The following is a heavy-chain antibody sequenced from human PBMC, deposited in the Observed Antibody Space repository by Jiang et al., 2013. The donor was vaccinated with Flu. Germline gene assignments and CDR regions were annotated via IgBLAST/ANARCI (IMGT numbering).Heavy chain of an antibody. Sequence: GLVKPSETLSLICSVSGISIETYYWSWIRQPPGRGLEWIGYIYSSGSTNYDPSLQSRVTMSVDTSKNQFSLKLTSVTAADTAVYYCARYYRTSGWYIFDYWGQGTLVIVSS. CDR3: ARYYRTSGWYIFDY. D-gene: IGHD6-19*01. J-gene: IGHJ4*02. CDR1: GISIETYY. V-gene: IGHV4-59*01. CDR2: IYSSGST.